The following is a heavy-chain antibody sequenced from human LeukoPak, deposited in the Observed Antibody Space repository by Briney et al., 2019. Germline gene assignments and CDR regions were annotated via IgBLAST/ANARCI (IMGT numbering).Heavy chain of an antibody. CDR3: ARPVPSRLGWFDP. CDR1: GGSISSSSYY. D-gene: IGHD1-1*01. Sequence: PSETLSLTCTVSGGSISSSSYYWGWIRQPPGKGLEWIGSIYYSGSTYYNPSLKSRVTISVDTSKNRFSLKLTSVTAADTAVYYCARPVPSRLGWFDPWGQGTLVTVSS. J-gene: IGHJ5*02. CDR2: IYYSGST. V-gene: IGHV4-39*01.